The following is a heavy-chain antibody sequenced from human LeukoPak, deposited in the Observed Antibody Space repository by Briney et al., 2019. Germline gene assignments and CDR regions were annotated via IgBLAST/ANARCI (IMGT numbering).Heavy chain of an antibody. Sequence: PGRSLRLSCAASGFTFDDYAMHWVRQAPGKGLEWVSGISWNSGSIGYADSVKGRFTISRDNAKNSLYLQMNSLRAEDMALYYCAKGDCTNGVCYIEYWGQGTLVTVSS. CDR1: GFTFDDYA. CDR2: ISWNSGSI. D-gene: IGHD2-8*01. J-gene: IGHJ4*02. CDR3: AKGDCTNGVCYIEY. V-gene: IGHV3-9*03.